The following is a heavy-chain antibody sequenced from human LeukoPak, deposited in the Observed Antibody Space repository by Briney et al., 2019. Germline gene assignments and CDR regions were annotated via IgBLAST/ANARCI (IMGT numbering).Heavy chain of an antibody. V-gene: IGHV3-23*01. Sequence: PGGSLRLSCAASGFTFSTYAINWVRQAPGKGLEWVSGISGSGDTTYRADSVKGRFTISRDNSKNILYLQMNSLRAEDTALYYCARGRLPRYYFDYWGQGTLVTVSS. CDR1: GFTFSTYA. J-gene: IGHJ4*02. CDR2: ISGSGDTT. CDR3: ARGRLPRYYFDY. D-gene: IGHD3-9*01.